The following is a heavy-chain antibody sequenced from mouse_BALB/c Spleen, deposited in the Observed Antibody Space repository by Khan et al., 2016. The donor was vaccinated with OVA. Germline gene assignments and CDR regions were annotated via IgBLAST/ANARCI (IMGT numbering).Heavy chain of an antibody. D-gene: IGHD2-3*01. CDR3: ARWFDGYSSLYAMDY. CDR1: GFSLTSYG. Sequence: QMQLEESGPGLVAPSQSLSITCTVSGFSLTSYGIHWVRQPPGKGLEWLVVIWSDGSTNYNSVLKSRLSISKGNSKSQVFLKMNSLHTDDTAIYYCARWFDGYSSLYAMDYWGQGTSVTVSS. CDR2: IWSDGST. V-gene: IGHV2-6*02. J-gene: IGHJ4*01.